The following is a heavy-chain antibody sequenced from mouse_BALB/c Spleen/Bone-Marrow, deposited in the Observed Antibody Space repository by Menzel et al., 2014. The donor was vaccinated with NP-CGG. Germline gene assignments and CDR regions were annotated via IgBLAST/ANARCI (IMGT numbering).Heavy chain of an antibody. CDR2: INPSYGRT. V-gene: IGHV1S81*02. Sequence: LVESGAELVKPGASVKLSCKASGYTFTSYWMHWVKQRPGQGLGWIGEINPSYGRTNYNEKFKSKATLTVDKSSSTAYMQLSSLTSEDSAVYYCARTYFDYWGQGTTLTVSS. CDR3: ARTYFDY. J-gene: IGHJ2*01. CDR1: GYTFTSYW.